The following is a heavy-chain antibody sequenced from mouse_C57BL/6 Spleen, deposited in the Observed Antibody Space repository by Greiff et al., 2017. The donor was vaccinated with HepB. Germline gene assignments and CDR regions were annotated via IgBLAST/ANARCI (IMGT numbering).Heavy chain of an antibody. CDR1: GYTFTSYW. V-gene: IGHV1-69*01. CDR3: ARRGGSLYAMDY. D-gene: IGHD1-1*02. Sequence: QVQLQQPGAELVMPGASVKLSCKASGYTFTSYWMHWVKQRPGQGLEWIGEIDPSDSYTNYNQKFKGKSTLTVDKSSSTAYMQLSSLTSEDSAVYYCARRGGSLYAMDYWGQGTSVTVSS. CDR2: IDPSDSYT. J-gene: IGHJ4*01.